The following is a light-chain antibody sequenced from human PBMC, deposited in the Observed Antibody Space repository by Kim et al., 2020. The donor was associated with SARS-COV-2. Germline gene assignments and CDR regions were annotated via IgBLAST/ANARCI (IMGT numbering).Light chain of an antibody. V-gene: IGKV3-11*01. CDR2: DTS. Sequence: SLSPGESATLSCRASQSVSSHFAWYQQNPVQAPRLLIYDTSNRATGIPARFSGSGSGTDFTLTISSLEPEDFAVYYCQQRSTWPVFGGGTKVDIK. CDR1: QSVSSH. CDR3: QQRSTWPV. J-gene: IGKJ4*01.